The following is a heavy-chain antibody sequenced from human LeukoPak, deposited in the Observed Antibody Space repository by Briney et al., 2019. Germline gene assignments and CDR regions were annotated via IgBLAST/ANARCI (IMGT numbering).Heavy chain of an antibody. CDR3: ARDDRDYVWGNYFDY. J-gene: IGHJ4*02. V-gene: IGHV3-21*06. CDR1: GFTFSSYE. Sequence: PGGSLRLSCAASGFTFSSYEMNWVRQAPGKGLEWVSSISSSNSYIYYADSVKGRFTISRDNAKNSLYLQMNSLRAEDTAVYYCARDDRDYVWGNYFDYWGQGTLVTVSS. D-gene: IGHD3-16*01. CDR2: ISSSNSYI.